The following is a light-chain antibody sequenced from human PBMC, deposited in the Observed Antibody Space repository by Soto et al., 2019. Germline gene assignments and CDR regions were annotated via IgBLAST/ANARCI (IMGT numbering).Light chain of an antibody. CDR1: QSVSSSY. CDR3: QQYSSYWT. J-gene: IGKJ1*01. CDR2: DAS. V-gene: IGKV3-20*01. Sequence: EIVMTQSPCTVSLSPGDRATLSCRASQSVSSSYLAWYQQKPGQAPRLLIYDASNRATGIPARFSGSGSGTDFTLTISSLQPDDFATYYCQQYSSYWTFGQGTKVDIK.